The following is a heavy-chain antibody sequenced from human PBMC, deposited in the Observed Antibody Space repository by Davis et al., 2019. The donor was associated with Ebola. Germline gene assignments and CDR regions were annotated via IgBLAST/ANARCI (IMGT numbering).Heavy chain of an antibody. CDR2: IIPILGIA. CDR3: ARDENSNYGFYYYGMDV. Sequence: AASVKVSCKASGGTFSSYAISWVRQAPGQGLEWMGRIIPILGIANYAQKFQGRVTITADKSTSTAYMELSSLRSEDTAVYYCARDENSNYGFYYYGMDVWGQGTAVTVS. D-gene: IGHD4-11*01. V-gene: IGHV1-69*04. J-gene: IGHJ6*02. CDR1: GGTFSSYA.